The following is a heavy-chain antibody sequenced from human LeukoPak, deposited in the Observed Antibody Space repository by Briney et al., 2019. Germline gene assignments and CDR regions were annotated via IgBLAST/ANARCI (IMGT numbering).Heavy chain of an antibody. CDR1: GGSISGYY. D-gene: IGHD6-13*01. V-gene: IGHV4-34*01. CDR3: ARKSIVTAGREPYDF. CDR2: IDHSGRT. Sequence: SETLSLTCTVSGGSISGYYWSWIRQPPGKGLEWIGEIDHSGRTNSNASLKSRVTLSVDMSKNQFSLGLSSVTAADTAVYYCARKSIVTAGREPYDFWDQGTLVTVSP. J-gene: IGHJ4*02.